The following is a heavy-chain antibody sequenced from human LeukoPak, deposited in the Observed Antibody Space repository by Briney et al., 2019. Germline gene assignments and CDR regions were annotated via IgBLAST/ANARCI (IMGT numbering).Heavy chain of an antibody. J-gene: IGHJ4*02. V-gene: IGHV4-59*01. CDR2: IYYIGST. D-gene: IGHD3-10*01. CDR3: ARKLSGADKGFDY. CDR1: GDSMNSYY. Sequence: PPETLSLTCTVSGDSMNSYYWSWIRQPPGKGVEWIGHIYYIGSTNYNPSLKSRITISVDTSKNQFSLKLSSVTAADTAVYYCARKLSGADKGFDYWGQGTLVTVSS.